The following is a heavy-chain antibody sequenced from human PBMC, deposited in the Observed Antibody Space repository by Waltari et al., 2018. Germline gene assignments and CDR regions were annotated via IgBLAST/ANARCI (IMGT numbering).Heavy chain of an antibody. CDR2: IKQDGSEK. CDR3: ARARAYCGGDCYWSYYYYYMDV. D-gene: IGHD2-21*01. Sequence: EVQLVESGGGLVQPGGSLRLSCAASGFTFSSYWMSWVRQAPGKGLEWVANIKQDGSEKYYVDSVKGRFTISRDNAKNSLYLQMNSLRAEDTAVYYCARARAYCGGDCYWSYYYYYMDVWGKGTTVTVSS. CDR1: GFTFSSYW. J-gene: IGHJ6*03. V-gene: IGHV3-7*01.